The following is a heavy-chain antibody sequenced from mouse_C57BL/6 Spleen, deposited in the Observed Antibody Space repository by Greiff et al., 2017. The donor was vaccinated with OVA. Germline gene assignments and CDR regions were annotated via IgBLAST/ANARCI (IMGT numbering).Heavy chain of an antibody. CDR3: TSVTGTGGAMDY. D-gene: IGHD4-1*01. CDR2: ISSGGDYI. V-gene: IGHV5-9-1*02. J-gene: IGHJ4*01. CDR1: GFTFSSYA. Sequence: EVKVVESGEGLVKPGGSLKLSCAASGFTFSSYAMSWVRQTPEKRLEWVAYISSGGDYIYYADTVKGRFTISTDNARNTLYLQMSSLKSEDTAMYYCTSVTGTGGAMDYWGQGTSVTVSS.